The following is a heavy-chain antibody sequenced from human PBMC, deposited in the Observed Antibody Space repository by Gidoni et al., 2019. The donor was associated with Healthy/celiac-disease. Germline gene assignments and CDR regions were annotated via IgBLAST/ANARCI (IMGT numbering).Heavy chain of an antibody. Sequence: EVQLVESGGGLVQPGRSLRLSCAASGFTFDDYAIHWVRQAPGKGLEWVSGISWNSGSIGYADSVKGRFTISRDNAKNSLYLQMNSLRAEDTVLYYCAKLPIGDGDYLPDAFDIWGQGTMVTVSS. V-gene: IGHV3-9*01. D-gene: IGHD4-17*01. CDR2: ISWNSGSI. CDR3: AKLPIGDGDYLPDAFDI. J-gene: IGHJ3*02. CDR1: GFTFDDYA.